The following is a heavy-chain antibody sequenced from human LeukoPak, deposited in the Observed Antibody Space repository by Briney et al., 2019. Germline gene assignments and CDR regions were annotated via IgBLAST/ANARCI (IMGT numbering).Heavy chain of an antibody. J-gene: IGHJ4*02. Sequence: GGSLRLSCATSGFSFSSYAMSWVRQAPGKGLEWVSAMSSSDDGRYYAASVRGRFTISRDTSRSTLYLQMNSLRAEDTAVYYCARGGVGASNFDYWGQGTLVTVSS. CDR2: MSSSDDGR. D-gene: IGHD1-26*01. V-gene: IGHV3-23*01. CDR1: GFSFSSYA. CDR3: ARGGVGASNFDY.